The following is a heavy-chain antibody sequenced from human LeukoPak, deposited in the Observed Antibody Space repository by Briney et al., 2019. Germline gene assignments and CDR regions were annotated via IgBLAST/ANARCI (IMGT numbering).Heavy chain of an antibody. J-gene: IGHJ6*02. CDR2: INTNTGNP. CDR3: ARVYDSSGYYYYGMDV. CDR1: GYTFTSYA. Sequence: ASVKVSSKASGYTFTSYAMNWVRQAPGQGLEWMGWINTNTGNPTYAQGFTGRFVFSLDTSVSTAYLQISSLKAEDTAVYYCARVYDSSGYYYYGMDVWGQGTTVTVSS. V-gene: IGHV7-4-1*02. D-gene: IGHD3-22*01.